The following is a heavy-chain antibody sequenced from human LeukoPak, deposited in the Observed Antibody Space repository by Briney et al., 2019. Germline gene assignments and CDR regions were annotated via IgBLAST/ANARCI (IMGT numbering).Heavy chain of an antibody. V-gene: IGHV4-38-2*02. Sequence: SETLSLTCAVSGYSISSGYYWGWIRRPPGKGLEWIGSIYHSGSTYYNPSLKSRVTISVDTSKNQFSLKLSSVTAADTAVYYCARDNDMEHFDYWGQGTLVTVSS. CDR2: IYHSGST. D-gene: IGHD1-26*01. CDR3: ARDNDMEHFDY. J-gene: IGHJ4*02. CDR1: GYSISSGYY.